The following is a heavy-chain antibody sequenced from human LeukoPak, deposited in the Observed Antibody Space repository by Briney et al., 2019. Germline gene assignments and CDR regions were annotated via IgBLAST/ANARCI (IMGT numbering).Heavy chain of an antibody. Sequence: ASVKVSCKASGYTFTGYYMHWVRQAPGQGLEWMGWINPNSGGTDYAQKFQGRVTMTRDTSISTAYMELSRLRSDDTAVYYCARDQRYPAEYGMDVWGQGTTVTVSS. CDR3: ARDQRYPAEYGMDV. J-gene: IGHJ6*02. CDR1: GYTFTGYY. D-gene: IGHD1-14*01. V-gene: IGHV1-2*02. CDR2: INPNSGGT.